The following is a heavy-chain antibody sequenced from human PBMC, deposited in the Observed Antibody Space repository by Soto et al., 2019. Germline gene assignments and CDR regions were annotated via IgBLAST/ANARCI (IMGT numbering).Heavy chain of an antibody. Sequence: GSLRLSCAASGFTFSSYSMNWVRQAPGKGLEWVSSISSSSSYIYYADSVKGRFTISRDNAKNSLYLQMNSLRAEDTAVYYCARVSYGSGSYYDYWGQGTLVTVSS. CDR2: ISSSSSYI. D-gene: IGHD3-10*01. V-gene: IGHV3-21*01. J-gene: IGHJ4*02. CDR3: ARVSYGSGSYYDY. CDR1: GFTFSSYS.